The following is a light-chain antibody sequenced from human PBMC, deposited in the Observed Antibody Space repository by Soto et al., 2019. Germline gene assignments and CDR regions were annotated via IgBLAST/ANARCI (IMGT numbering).Light chain of an antibody. CDR1: QSVGKY. CDR3: QQRGNRPPWT. CDR2: DAS. J-gene: IGKJ1*01. Sequence: EIVMTQSPATLSLSPGERATLSCRASQSVGKYLDWYQQKLGQAPRLLIYDASNRATGIPARFSGSGSGTDFTLTISSLEPEDLAVYYCQQRGNRPPWTFGQGTKVEIK. V-gene: IGKV3-11*01.